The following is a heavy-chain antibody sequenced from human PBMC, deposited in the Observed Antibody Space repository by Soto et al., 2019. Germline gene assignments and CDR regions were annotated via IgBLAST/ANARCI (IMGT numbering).Heavy chain of an antibody. CDR1: GGSFSGYY. CDR3: ARVLIAGVTTD. V-gene: IGHV4-34*01. J-gene: IGHJ4*02. CDR2: SNHVGNT. Sequence: QVQLQQWGAGLLKPSETLSLTCAVYGGSFSGYYWSWIRQPPGKGLEWIGESNHVGNTNYNPSLKSRVPMSVAPSKHQFSLRLSSVTAADTAVYYCARVLIAGVTTDWGQGTLVLVSS. D-gene: IGHD5-18*01.